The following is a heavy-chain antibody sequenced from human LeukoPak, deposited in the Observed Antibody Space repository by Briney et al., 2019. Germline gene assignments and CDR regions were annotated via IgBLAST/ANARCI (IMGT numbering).Heavy chain of an antibody. CDR1: GGSISSGSYY. J-gene: IGHJ4*02. D-gene: IGHD6-19*01. CDR3: AGKAVAGPYFDY. V-gene: IGHV4-61*02. CDR2: IYASGST. Sequence: SQTLSLTCTVSGGSISSGSYYWNWIRQPAGKGLEWIGRIYASGSTNYNPSLKSRVTISVDTSKNQFSLRLSSVTAADTAVYYCAGKAVAGPYFDYWGQGTLVTVSS.